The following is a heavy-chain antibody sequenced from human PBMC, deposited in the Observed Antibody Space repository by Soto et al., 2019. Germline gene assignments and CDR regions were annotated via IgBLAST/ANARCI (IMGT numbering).Heavy chain of an antibody. D-gene: IGHD2-2*01. Sequence: ASVKVSCKVSGYTLTELSMHWVRQAPGKGLEWMGGFDPEDGETIYAQKFQGRVTMTEDTSTDTAYMELSSLRSEDTAVYYCATDRYCSSTSCYVRWFDYWGQGTLVTVSS. CDR1: GYTLTELS. V-gene: IGHV1-24*01. J-gene: IGHJ4*02. CDR2: FDPEDGET. CDR3: ATDRYCSSTSCYVRWFDY.